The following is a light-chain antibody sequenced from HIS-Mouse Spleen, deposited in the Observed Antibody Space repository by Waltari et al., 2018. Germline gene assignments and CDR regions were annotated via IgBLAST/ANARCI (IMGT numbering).Light chain of an antibody. Sequence: SYELTQPPSVSVSPGQTARSTCSGDALPKQYAYWYKQKPGQAPVLVIYKDSERPSGIPERFSGSSSGTTVTLTISGVQAEDEADYYCQSADSSGTNWVFGGGTKLTVL. V-gene: IGLV3-25*03. CDR3: QSADSSGTNWV. CDR2: KDS. CDR1: ALPKQY. J-gene: IGLJ3*02.